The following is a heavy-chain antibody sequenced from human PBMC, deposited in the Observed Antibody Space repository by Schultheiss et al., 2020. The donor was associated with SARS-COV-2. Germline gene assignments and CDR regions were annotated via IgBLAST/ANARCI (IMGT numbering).Heavy chain of an antibody. J-gene: IGHJ4*02. Sequence: SETLSLTCTVSDGSISPYFWSWIRQPPGKGLEWIGYISYSGSTSYHPSLNSRVTISVDTSKNQFSLKLSSVTAADTAVYYCARGRSSGWFDYWGQGTLVTVSS. CDR3: ARGRSSGWFDY. CDR1: DGSISPYF. CDR2: ISYSGST. V-gene: IGHV4-59*08. D-gene: IGHD6-19*01.